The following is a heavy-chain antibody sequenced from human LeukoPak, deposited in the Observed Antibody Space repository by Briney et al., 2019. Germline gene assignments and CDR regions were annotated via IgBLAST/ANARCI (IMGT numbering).Heavy chain of an antibody. CDR3: AKGGRITMVRGVIITLSSFDY. CDR1: GFTFDDYA. CDR2: ISWNSGSI. J-gene: IGHJ4*02. D-gene: IGHD3-10*01. V-gene: IGHV3-9*01. Sequence: PGRSLRLSCAASGFTFDDYAMHWVRQAPGKGLEWVSGISWNSGSIGYADSVKGRFTISRDNAKNSLYLQMNSLRAEDTALCYCAKGGRITMVRGVIITLSSFDYWGQGTLVTVSS.